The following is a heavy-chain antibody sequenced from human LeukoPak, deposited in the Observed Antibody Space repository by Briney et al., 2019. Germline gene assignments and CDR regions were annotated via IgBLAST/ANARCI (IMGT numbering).Heavy chain of an antibody. V-gene: IGHV4-59*08. CDR2: IYYSGST. Sequence: SETLSLTCTVSGGSISSYYWSWIRQPPGKGLEWIGYIYYSGSTNYNPSLKSRVTISVDTSKNQFSLKLSSVTAADTAVYYCARHKTIAVAGLRSYYYYGMDVWGQGTTVTVSS. CDR1: GGSISSYY. J-gene: IGHJ6*02. CDR3: ARHKTIAVAGLRSYYYYGMDV. D-gene: IGHD6-19*01.